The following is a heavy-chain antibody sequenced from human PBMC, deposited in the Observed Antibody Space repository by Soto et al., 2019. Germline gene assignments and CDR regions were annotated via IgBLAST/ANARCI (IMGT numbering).Heavy chain of an antibody. CDR1: GGSISNGYYY. V-gene: IGHV4-31*03. D-gene: IGHD6-19*01. CDR3: ARWVAVSLDYFDS. CDR2: IYHSGRT. Sequence: QVQLQESGPGLVKPSQTLSLTCTVSGGSISNGYYYWSWVRQNPGKGLEWIGHIYHSGRTYYNPSRKRRVTISVDTSKNLFSLTLTSVPAADPAVSYCARWVAVSLDYFDSWGQGTPVTVPS. J-gene: IGHJ4*02.